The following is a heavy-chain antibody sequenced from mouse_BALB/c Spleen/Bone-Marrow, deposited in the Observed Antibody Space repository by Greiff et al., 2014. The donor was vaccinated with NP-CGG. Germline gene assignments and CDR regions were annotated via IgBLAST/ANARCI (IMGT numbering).Heavy chain of an antibody. J-gene: IGHJ4*01. CDR2: INPYNDGT. V-gene: IGHV1-14*01. CDR1: GYTFTAYV. CDR3: AREGGLRRGDYYAMDY. D-gene: IGHD2-4*01. Sequence: VQLQQPGPELVKPGASVKMSCKASGYTFTAYVMHWVKQKPGQGLEWIEYINPYNDGTKYNEMFKGKATLTSDKSSSTAYMELSSLTSEDSAVYYCAREGGLRRGDYYAMDYWGQGTSVTVSS.